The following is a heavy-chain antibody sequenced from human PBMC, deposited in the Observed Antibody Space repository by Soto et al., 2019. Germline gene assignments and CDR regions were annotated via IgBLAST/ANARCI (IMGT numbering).Heavy chain of an antibody. V-gene: IGHV3-74*03. CDR2: INSDGSST. Sequence: GGSLRLSCAASGFTFSSYWMHWVRQAPGKGLVWVSRINSDGSSTTYADSVKGRFTISRDNAKNTVYLQMNCLRAEDTAVYYCARSLQGPGAFDIWGQGTMVTVSS. CDR1: GFTFSSYW. CDR3: ARSLQGPGAFDI. J-gene: IGHJ3*02.